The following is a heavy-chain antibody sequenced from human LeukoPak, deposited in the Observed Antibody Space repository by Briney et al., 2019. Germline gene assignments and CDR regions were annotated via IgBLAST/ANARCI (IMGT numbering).Heavy chain of an antibody. CDR1: GGSISSYY. CDR3: ARALDRDFWSGYYIGFAFDI. Sequence: PSETLSLTCTVSGGSISSYYWGWIRQPPGKGLEWIGYIYYSGSTNYNPSLKSRVTISVDTSKNQFSLKLSSVTAAGTAVYYCARALDRDFWSGYYIGFAFDIWGQGTMVTVSS. D-gene: IGHD3-3*01. J-gene: IGHJ3*02. V-gene: IGHV4-59*01. CDR2: IYYSGST.